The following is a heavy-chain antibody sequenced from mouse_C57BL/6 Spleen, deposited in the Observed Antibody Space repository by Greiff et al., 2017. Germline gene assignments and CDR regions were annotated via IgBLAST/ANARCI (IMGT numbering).Heavy chain of an antibody. CDR1: GFTFSDYG. CDR3: ARHLRDYAMDY. V-gene: IGHV5-15*01. J-gene: IGHJ4*01. D-gene: IGHD1-1*01. Sequence: EVKLVESGGGLVQPGGSLKLSCAASGFTFSDYGMAWVRQAPRKGPEWVAFISNLAYSIYYADTVTGRFTISRENAKNTLYLEMSSLRSEDTAMYYCARHLRDYAMDYWGQGTSVTVSS. CDR2: ISNLAYSI.